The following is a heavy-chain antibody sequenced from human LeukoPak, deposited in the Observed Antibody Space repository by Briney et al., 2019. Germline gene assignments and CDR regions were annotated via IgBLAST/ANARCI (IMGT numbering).Heavy chain of an antibody. CDR1: GGSINRYY. Sequence: SETLSLTCTVSGGSINRYYWSWIRQPPGKGLEWIGYIYHSGSTNHNPSLQSRVTISVDTSNNQFSLNLSSVTAADTAVYYCAGSCYYDTFDYWGQGTLVTVSS. CDR3: AGSCYYDTFDY. V-gene: IGHV4-59*03. D-gene: IGHD3-22*01. CDR2: IYHSGST. J-gene: IGHJ4*02.